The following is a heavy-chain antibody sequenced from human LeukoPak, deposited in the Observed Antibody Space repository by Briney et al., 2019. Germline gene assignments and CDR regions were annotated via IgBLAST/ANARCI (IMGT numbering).Heavy chain of an antibody. CDR2: INPNSGGT. CDR3: ARVPKATPGHFDY. CDR1: GYTFTGYY. J-gene: IGHJ4*02. V-gene: IGHV1-2*02. Sequence: ASVKVSCKASGYTFTGYYMHWVRQAPGQGLEWMGWINPNSGGTNYAQKFKGRVTMTRDTSISTAYMELSRLRSDDTAVYYCARVPKATPGHFDYWGLGTLVTVSS.